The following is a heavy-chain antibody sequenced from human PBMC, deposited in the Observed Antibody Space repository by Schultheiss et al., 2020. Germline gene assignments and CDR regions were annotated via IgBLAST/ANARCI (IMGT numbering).Heavy chain of an antibody. J-gene: IGHJ4*02. CDR3: ARVKAARPIGHFDY. Sequence: GESLKISCAASGFTFSSYAMLWVRQAPGKGLEWVAVISYDGSNKYYADSVKGRFTISRDNSKNTLYLQMNSLRAEDTAVYYCARVKAARPIGHFDYWGQGTLVTVSS. D-gene: IGHD6-6*01. CDR1: GFTFSSYA. CDR2: ISYDGSNK. V-gene: IGHV3-30-3*01.